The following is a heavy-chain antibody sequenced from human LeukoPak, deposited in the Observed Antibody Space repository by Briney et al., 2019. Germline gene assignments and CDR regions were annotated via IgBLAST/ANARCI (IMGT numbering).Heavy chain of an antibody. D-gene: IGHD6-13*01. J-gene: IGHJ4*02. CDR2: IKEDGSEK. Sequence: GGSPRLSCAASEFTFSSYWMSWVRQAPGKGLEWVANIKEDGSEKYYVDSVKGRFTISRDNARNSLYLQMNSLRAEDTAVYYCARDKTYSSSWYGYDCWGQGTLVTVSS. CDR3: ARDKTYSSSWYGYDC. V-gene: IGHV3-7*03. CDR1: EFTFSSYW.